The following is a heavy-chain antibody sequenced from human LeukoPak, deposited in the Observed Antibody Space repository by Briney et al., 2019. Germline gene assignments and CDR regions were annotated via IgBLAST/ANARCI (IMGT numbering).Heavy chain of an antibody. D-gene: IGHD2-15*01. V-gene: IGHV4-4*07. Sequence: SETLSLTCTVSGGSISSYYWSWIRQPAGRGLEWIGRIYTSGSTNYNPSLKSRVTMSVDTSKNQFSLKLSSVTAADTAVYYCARDRSSRKYCSGGSCYSPYYFDYWGQGTLVTVSS. J-gene: IGHJ4*02. CDR3: ARDRSSRKYCSGGSCYSPYYFDY. CDR1: GGSISSYY. CDR2: IYTSGST.